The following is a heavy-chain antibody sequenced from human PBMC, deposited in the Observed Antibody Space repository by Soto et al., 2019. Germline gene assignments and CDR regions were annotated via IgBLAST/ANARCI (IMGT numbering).Heavy chain of an antibody. D-gene: IGHD5-12*01. CDR3: ARHGRKGGYDWHFIDY. CDR2: FYYDGSS. Sequence: QLQLQESGPGLVKPSETLSLTCTVSGGSISSGSYYWGWIRQPPGKGLEWIGSFYYDGSSYYNPSLKSRVTISVDTSKNQFSLKLTSVTAADTAVYFCARHGRKGGYDWHFIDYWGQGTLVTVSS. CDR1: GGSISSGSYY. V-gene: IGHV4-39*01. J-gene: IGHJ4*02.